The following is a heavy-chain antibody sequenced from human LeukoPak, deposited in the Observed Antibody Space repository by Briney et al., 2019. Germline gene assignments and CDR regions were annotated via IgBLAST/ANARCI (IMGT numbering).Heavy chain of an antibody. D-gene: IGHD6-6*01. CDR3: ARHRGSSSEFDP. V-gene: IGHV4-39*01. CDR1: GGSISSNNYY. J-gene: IGHJ5*02. Sequence: SETLSLTCTVSGGSISSNNYYWGWMRQPPGKGLEWVGHIYYDGRTYYNPSLKSRVTMSVDTSKNQFSLKLSSVTAADTAVYYCARHRGSSSEFDPWGLGTLVNISS. CDR2: IYYDGRT.